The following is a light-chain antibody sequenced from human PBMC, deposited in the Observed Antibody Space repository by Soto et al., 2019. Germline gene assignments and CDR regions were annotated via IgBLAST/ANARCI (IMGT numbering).Light chain of an antibody. J-gene: IGLJ1*01. CDR3: RSYTSSSTLVG. Sequence: QSALTQPASVSGSPGQAITISCTGTSSDVGGYNYVSWYQQHPGKAPKLMIYDVSNRPSGVSNRFSGSKSGNTASLTISGLPAEDEADYYCRSYTSSSTLVGFGTGTKLTVL. V-gene: IGLV2-14*01. CDR1: SSDVGGYNY. CDR2: DVS.